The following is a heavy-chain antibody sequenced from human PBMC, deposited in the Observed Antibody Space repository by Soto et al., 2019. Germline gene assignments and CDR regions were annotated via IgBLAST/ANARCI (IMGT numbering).Heavy chain of an antibody. J-gene: IGHJ4*02. V-gene: IGHV4-4*07. Sequence: SETLNLNCIVSGGSITSYYWNWIRQPAGKVLEWIGRIYSDGNAYYNPTLNSRVTMSVDTSKNQVSLKLRSVTAADTAVYHCERGGSSKLFPLDHWGQGTMVTVSS. CDR3: ERGGSSKLFPLDH. CDR1: GGSITSYY. CDR2: IYSDGNA. D-gene: IGHD6-6*01.